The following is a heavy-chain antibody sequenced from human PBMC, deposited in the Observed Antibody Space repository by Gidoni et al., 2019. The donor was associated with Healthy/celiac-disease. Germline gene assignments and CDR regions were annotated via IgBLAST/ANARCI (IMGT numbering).Heavy chain of an antibody. J-gene: IGHJ6*02. CDR3: ARGYSSGYYYDMSGLYGMDV. CDR2: IKQDGSEK. CDR1: GFTFSSYW. Sequence: EVQLVESGGGLVQPGGSLRLSCAASGFTFSSYWMSWVRQAPGKGLEWVANIKQDGSEKYYVDSVKGRFTISRDNAKNSLYLQMNSLRAEDTAVYYCARGYSSGYYYDMSGLYGMDVWGQGTTVTVSS. V-gene: IGHV3-7*03. D-gene: IGHD3-22*01.